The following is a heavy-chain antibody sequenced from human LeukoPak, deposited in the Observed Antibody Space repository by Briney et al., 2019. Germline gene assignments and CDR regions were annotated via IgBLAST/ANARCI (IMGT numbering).Heavy chain of an antibody. Sequence: GRSLRLSCAASGFTFSSYGMHWVRQAPGKGLEWVAVISYDGSNKYYADSVKGRFTISRDNSKNTLYLQMNSLRAEDTAIYYCAKDIAYNVRSGSYFGYWGQGTLVPVSS. CDR3: AKDIAYNVRSGSYFGY. J-gene: IGHJ4*02. CDR1: GFTFSSYG. V-gene: IGHV3-30*18. CDR2: ISYDGSNK. D-gene: IGHD3-10*01.